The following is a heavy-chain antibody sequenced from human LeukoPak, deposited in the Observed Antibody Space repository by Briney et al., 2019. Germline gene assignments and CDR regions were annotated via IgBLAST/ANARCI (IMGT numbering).Heavy chain of an antibody. J-gene: IGHJ4*02. D-gene: IGHD2-21*02. Sequence: SVKVSCKASGYTFTSYDINWVRQAPGQGLEWMGRIIPIFGTANYAQKFQGRVTITTDESTSTAYMELSSLRSEDTAVYYCARELVTAIHFYFDYWGQGTLVTVSS. CDR3: ARELVTAIHFYFDY. CDR2: IIPIFGTA. CDR1: GYTFTSYD. V-gene: IGHV1-69*05.